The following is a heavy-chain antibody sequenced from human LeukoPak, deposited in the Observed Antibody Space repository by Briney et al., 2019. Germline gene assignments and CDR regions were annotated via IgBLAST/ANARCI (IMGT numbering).Heavy chain of an antibody. Sequence: SETLSLTCTVSGGSISTYYWTWIRQPPGKGLEWIGYIHYSGSTNSIPSLKSRVTISVDTSKNQFSLKLSSVTAADTAVYYCARDGSGTGWYYFDYWGQGTLVTVSS. V-gene: IGHV4-59*01. CDR3: ARDGSGTGWYYFDY. J-gene: IGHJ4*02. CDR1: GGSISTYY. D-gene: IGHD6-19*01. CDR2: IHYSGST.